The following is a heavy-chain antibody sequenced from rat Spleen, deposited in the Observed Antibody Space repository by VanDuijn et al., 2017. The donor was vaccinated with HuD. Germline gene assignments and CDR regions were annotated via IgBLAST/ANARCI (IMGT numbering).Heavy chain of an antibody. CDR3: ARGLVLT. V-gene: IGHV3-1*01. Sequence: EVLLQESGPGLVRPSQSLSLTCSVTGSSITSNYWGWIRRFPGSKMEWLGYISYSGVTNYNPSLTSRISITRDTSKNQFFLQVNSVTTEDTATYYCARGLVLTWGQGVMVTVSS. D-gene: IGHD2-5*01. J-gene: IGHJ2*01. CDR1: GSSITSNY. CDR2: ISYSGVT.